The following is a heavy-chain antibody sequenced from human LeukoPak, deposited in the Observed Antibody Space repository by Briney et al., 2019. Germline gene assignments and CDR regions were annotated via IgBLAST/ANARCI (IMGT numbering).Heavy chain of an antibody. V-gene: IGHV3-33*01. CDR1: GFTFSNYG. D-gene: IGHD3-10*01. Sequence: GSLRLSCAAAGFTFSNYGMHWVRQAPGKGLEWVAVIFYDGSKMYYGDSVKDRFTISRDNSKNMVYLQMNSLRAEDTAVYYCTRDIKSVYFDYWGQGTLVTVSS. CDR3: TRDIKSVYFDY. CDR2: IFYDGSKM. J-gene: IGHJ4*02.